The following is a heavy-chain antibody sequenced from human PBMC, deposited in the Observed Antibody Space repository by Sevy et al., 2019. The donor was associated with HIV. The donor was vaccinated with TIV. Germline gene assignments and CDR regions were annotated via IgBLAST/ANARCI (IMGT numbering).Heavy chain of an antibody. Sequence: GGSLRLSCAASGFTFSSYSMNWVRQAPGKGLEWVSSISSSSSYIYYADSVKGRFTISRDNANNSLYLQMNSLRAEDTGVYYWGSPTGRADLDVWGQGTTVTVSS. V-gene: IGHV3-21*01. CDR3: GSPTGRADLDV. J-gene: IGHJ6*02. D-gene: IGHD6-13*01. CDR1: GFTFSSYS. CDR2: ISSSSSYI.